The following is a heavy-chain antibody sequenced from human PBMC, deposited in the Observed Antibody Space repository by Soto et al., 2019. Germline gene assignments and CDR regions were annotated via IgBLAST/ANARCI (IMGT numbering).Heavy chain of an antibody. J-gene: IGHJ4*02. V-gene: IGHV3-30-3*01. Sequence: GSLRLSCAASGFSISSYAMHWVRQAPGKGLEWVAVISSDGSNEYYAESVRGRFTISRDNSKNTLYLQMNSLRAEDTAVFYCARGEGFNYYDYFYYWGPGTLVTVSS. CDR2: ISSDGSNE. D-gene: IGHD3-22*01. CDR1: GFSISSYA. CDR3: ARGEGFNYYDYFYY.